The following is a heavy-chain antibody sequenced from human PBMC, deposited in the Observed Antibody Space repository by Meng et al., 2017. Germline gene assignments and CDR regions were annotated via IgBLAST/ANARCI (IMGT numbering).Heavy chain of an antibody. J-gene: IGHJ4*02. CDR1: GYNFPDYY. CDR3: ARDEDISAAGKLFGDY. Sequence: QVRLVESGAEVKKPGAEGKVSCKPSGYNFPDYYILWVRRAPGQGLEWMGRINPKSGDTHYAQKFQARVTMTGDTSISTAYMELSGLRSDDTAMYYCARDEDISAAGKLFGDYWGQGTLVTVSS. CDR2: INPKSGDT. V-gene: IGHV1-2*06. D-gene: IGHD6-25*01.